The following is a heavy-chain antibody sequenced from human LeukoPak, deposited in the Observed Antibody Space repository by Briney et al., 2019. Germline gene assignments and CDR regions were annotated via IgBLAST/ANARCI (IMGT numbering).Heavy chain of an antibody. CDR1: GGSISSYY. CDR2: IYYSGST. D-gene: IGHD3-10*01. CDR3: AREQWFGNYYYGMDV. Sequence: SETLSLTCTVSGGSISSYYWSWIRQPPGKGLEWIGYIYYSGSTNYNPSLKSRVTISLDTSKNQFSLKLSSVTAADTAVYYCAREQWFGNYYYGMDVWGQGTTVTVSS. V-gene: IGHV4-59*01. J-gene: IGHJ6*02.